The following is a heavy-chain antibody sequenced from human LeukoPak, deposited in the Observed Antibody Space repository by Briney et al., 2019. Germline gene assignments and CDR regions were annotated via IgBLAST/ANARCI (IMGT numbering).Heavy chain of an antibody. CDR3: ARDRPYYDILTGYSGYYMDV. V-gene: IGHV3-21*01. J-gene: IGHJ6*03. Sequence: PGGSLRLSCTASGFSIRNYDMNWVRQSPGKGLEWVSTISQSGGTTYYADSVKGRFTISRDNAKNSLYLQMNSLRAEDTAVYYCARDRPYYDILTGYSGYYMDVWGKGTTVTVSS. D-gene: IGHD3-9*01. CDR1: GFSIRNYD. CDR2: ISQSGGTT.